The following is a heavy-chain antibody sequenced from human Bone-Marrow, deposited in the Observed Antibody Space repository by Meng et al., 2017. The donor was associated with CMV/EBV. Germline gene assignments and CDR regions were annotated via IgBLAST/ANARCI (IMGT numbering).Heavy chain of an antibody. J-gene: IGHJ3*02. V-gene: IGHV3-48*03. CDR3: ARPSPYYYDSSGYTPGAFDI. D-gene: IGHD3-22*01. CDR2: ISSSGSTI. CDR1: GGTFSSYA. Sequence: SCKASGGTFSSYAISWVRQAPGKGLEWVSYISSSGSTIYYADSVKGRFTISRDNAKNSLYLQMNSLRAEDTAVYYCARPSPYYYDSSGYTPGAFDIWGQGTTVTVSS.